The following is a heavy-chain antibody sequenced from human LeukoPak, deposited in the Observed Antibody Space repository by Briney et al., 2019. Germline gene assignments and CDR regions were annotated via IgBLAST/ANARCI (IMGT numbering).Heavy chain of an antibody. V-gene: IGHV1-46*01. CDR3: ARGASRSFDY. CDR1: GYSFTSYY. Sequence: ASVKVSCKASGYSFTSYYMHWVRQAPGQGLEWMGLINPSGSSTTYAQKFQGRVTFTRDTSIRTAYMELSSLRSEDTAVYYCARGASRSFDYWGQGTLVTVSS. D-gene: IGHD5-12*01. J-gene: IGHJ4*02. CDR2: INPSGSST.